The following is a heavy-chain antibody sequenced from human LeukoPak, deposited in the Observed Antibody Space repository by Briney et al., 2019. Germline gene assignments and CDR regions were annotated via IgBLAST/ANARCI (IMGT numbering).Heavy chain of an antibody. CDR3: ARGHGMVRRKVYYMDV. J-gene: IGHJ6*03. CDR1: GYTFTSYD. Sequence: ASVKVSCKASGYTFTSYDINWVRQATGQGLEWMGWMNPNSGNTGYAQKFQGRVTITRNTSISTAYMELSSLRSEDTAVYYCARGHGMVRRKVYYMDVWGKGTTVTVSS. D-gene: IGHD3-10*01. CDR2: MNPNSGNT. V-gene: IGHV1-8*03.